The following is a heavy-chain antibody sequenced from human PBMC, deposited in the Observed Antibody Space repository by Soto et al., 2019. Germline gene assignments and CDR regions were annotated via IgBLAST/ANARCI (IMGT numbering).Heavy chain of an antibody. CDR2: IIPILGIA. V-gene: IGHV1-69*02. CDR1: GGTFSSYT. CDR3: ASPGIAAAGAFDI. D-gene: IGHD6-13*01. J-gene: IGHJ3*02. Sequence: QVQLVQSGAEVKKPGSSVKVSCKASGGTFSSYTISWVRQAPGQGLEWMGRIIPILGIANYAQKFQGRVTITPDKSTSTAYMEVSSLRSEDTAVYYCASPGIAAAGAFDIWGQGTMVTVSS.